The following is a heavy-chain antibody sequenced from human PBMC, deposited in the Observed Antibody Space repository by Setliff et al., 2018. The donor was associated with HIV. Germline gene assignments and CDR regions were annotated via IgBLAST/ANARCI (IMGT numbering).Heavy chain of an antibody. CDR3: ARLSKIGILYYYYYMDV. CDR1: GYTFTNYW. CDR2: IYPGNFDT. J-gene: IGHJ6*03. D-gene: IGHD1-26*01. V-gene: IGHV5-51*01. Sequence: GESLKISCKGSGYTFTNYWIAWVRQMPGKGLEWMGIIYPGNFDTYYSPHFKGQVTISADRSTATASLQWNNLKASDTAIYYCARLSKIGILYYYYYMDVWGKGTTVTVSS.